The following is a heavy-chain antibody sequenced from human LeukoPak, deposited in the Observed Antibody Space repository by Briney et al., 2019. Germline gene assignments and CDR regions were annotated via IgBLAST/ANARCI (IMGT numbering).Heavy chain of an antibody. D-gene: IGHD3-22*01. V-gene: IGHV3-33*01. J-gene: IGHJ4*02. CDR2: IWYDGSNK. CDR1: GFTFSSYG. Sequence: GGSLRLSCAASGFTFSSYGMHWVRQAPGKGLEWVAVIWYDGSNKYYADSVKGRFTISRDNSKNTLYLQMNSLRAEDTAVYYCARVLGDYYDSSGLDYWGQGTLVTVSS. CDR3: ARVLGDYYDSSGLDY.